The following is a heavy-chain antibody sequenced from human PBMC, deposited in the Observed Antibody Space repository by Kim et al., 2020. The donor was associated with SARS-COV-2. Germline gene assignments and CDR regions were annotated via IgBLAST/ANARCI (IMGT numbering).Heavy chain of an antibody. J-gene: IGHJ5*02. CDR1: GYTFTSYG. V-gene: IGHV1-18*01. D-gene: IGHD3-10*01. CDR2: ISAYNGNT. CDR3: ARSRLDYYGSGSYSGFDP. Sequence: ASVKVSCKASGYTFTSYGISWVRQAPGQGLEWMGWISAYNGNTNYAQKLQGRVTMTTDTSTSTAYMELRSLRSDDTAVYYCARSRLDYYGSGSYSGFDPWGQGTLVTVSS.